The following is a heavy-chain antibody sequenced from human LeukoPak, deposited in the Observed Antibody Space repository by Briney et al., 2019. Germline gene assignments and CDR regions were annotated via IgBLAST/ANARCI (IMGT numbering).Heavy chain of an antibody. CDR1: GFTFSSYA. V-gene: IGHV3-23*01. J-gene: IGHJ4*02. Sequence: GGSLRLSCAASGFTFSSYAMSWVRQAPGKGLEWVSAISGSGGSTYYADSVKGRFTISRDNSKNTLYLQMNSLRAEDTAVYYCAKVALRYFDWSTNFDYWDQGTLVTVSS. CDR2: ISGSGGST. CDR3: AKVALRYFDWSTNFDY. D-gene: IGHD3-9*01.